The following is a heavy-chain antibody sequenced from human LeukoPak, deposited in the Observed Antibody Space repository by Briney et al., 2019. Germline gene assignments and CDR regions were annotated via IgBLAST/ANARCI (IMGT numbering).Heavy chain of an antibody. CDR1: GYTFTSYD. V-gene: IGHV1-18*01. CDR2: ISAYDVNT. Sequence: GASVTVSCKASGYTFTSYDINWVRQAPGQGLEWMGWISAYDVNTNYAQKFQGRVTMTTDTSTSTAYMELRSLRSDDTAVYYCARGLFYYDSSGYFGLNDYWGQGTLVTVSS. CDR3: ARGLFYYDSSGYFGLNDY. D-gene: IGHD3-22*01. J-gene: IGHJ4*02.